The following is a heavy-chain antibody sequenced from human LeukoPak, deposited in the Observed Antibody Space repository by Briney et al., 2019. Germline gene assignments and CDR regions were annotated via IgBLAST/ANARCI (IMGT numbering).Heavy chain of an antibody. CDR3: AKVYCSSTSCYSLFAFDI. CDR2: IRYDGSNK. Sequence: QTGGSLRLSCAASGFTFSSYGMHWVRQAPGKGLEWVAFIRYDGSNKYYADSVKGRFTISRDNSKNTLYLQMNSLRAEDTAVYYCAKVYCSSTSCYSLFAFDIWGRGTMVTVSS. CDR1: GFTFSSYG. V-gene: IGHV3-30*02. J-gene: IGHJ3*02. D-gene: IGHD2-2*02.